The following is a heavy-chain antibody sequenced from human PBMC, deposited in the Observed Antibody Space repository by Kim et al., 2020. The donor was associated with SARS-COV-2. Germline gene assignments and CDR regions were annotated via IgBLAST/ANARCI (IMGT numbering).Heavy chain of an antibody. CDR3: AKDYWGLRWEGLSWFDP. D-gene: IGHD4-17*01. CDR1: GFTFSSYG. Sequence: GGSLRLSCAASGFTFSSYGMHWVRQAPGKGLEWVAVISYDGSNKYYADSVKGRFTISRDNSKNTLYLQMNSLRAEDTAVYYCAKDYWGLRWEGLSWFDPWGQGTLVTVSS. CDR2: ISYDGSNK. V-gene: IGHV3-30*18. J-gene: IGHJ5*02.